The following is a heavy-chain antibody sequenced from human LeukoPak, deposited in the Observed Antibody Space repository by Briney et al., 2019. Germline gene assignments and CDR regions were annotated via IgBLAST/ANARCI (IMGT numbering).Heavy chain of an antibody. CDR3: AKAMIVVEYYFDY. V-gene: IGHV3-30*18. J-gene: IGHJ4*02. CDR2: ISYDGSNK. CDR1: GFSFSSYG. Sequence: GGSLRLSCAASGFSFSSYGMHWVRQAPGKGLEWVAVISYDGSNKYYADSVKGRFTISRDNSKNTLYLQMNSLRAEDTAVYYCAKAMIVVEYYFDYWGQGTLVTVSS. D-gene: IGHD3-22*01.